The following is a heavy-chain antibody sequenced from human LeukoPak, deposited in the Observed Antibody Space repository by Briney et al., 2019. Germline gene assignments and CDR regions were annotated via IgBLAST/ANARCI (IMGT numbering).Heavy chain of an antibody. V-gene: IGHV1-18*01. CDR2: ISAYNGNT. CDR3: ARDSLAKITIFGVVTRAFDY. J-gene: IGHJ4*02. Sequence: ASVKVSCKASGGTFSSYAISWVRQAPGQGLEWMGWISAYNGNTNYAQKLQGRVTMTTDTSTSTAYMELRSLRSDDTAVYYCARDSLAKITIFGVVTRAFDYWGQGTLVTVSS. CDR1: GGTFSSYA. D-gene: IGHD3-3*01.